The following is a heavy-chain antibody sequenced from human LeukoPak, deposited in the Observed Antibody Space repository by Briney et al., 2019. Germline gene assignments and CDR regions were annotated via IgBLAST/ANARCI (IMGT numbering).Heavy chain of an antibody. V-gene: IGHV1-69*05. D-gene: IGHD6-13*01. CDR3: ARDIAAAGTFDY. CDR1: GGTFSSYA. J-gene: IGHJ4*02. Sequence: SVKVSCKASGGTFSSYAISWVRQAPGQGLEWMGGIIPIFGTANYAQKFQGRVTITTDESTSTAYMELSSLRSEDTAVYYCARDIAAAGTFDYWGQGTLVTVSS. CDR2: IIPIFGTA.